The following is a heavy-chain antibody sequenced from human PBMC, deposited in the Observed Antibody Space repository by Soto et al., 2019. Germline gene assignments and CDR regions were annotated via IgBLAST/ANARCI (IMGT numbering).Heavy chain of an antibody. D-gene: IGHD6-19*01. Sequence: SETRSLTCTVSGGSISSSSYYWGWIRQPPGKGLEWIGSIYYSGSTYYNPSLKSRVTISVDTSKNQFSLKLSSVTAADTAVYYCARHRDSAVAGTPGAFDIWGQGTMVT. V-gene: IGHV4-39*01. CDR3: ARHRDSAVAGTPGAFDI. CDR1: GGSISSSSYY. J-gene: IGHJ3*02. CDR2: IYYSGST.